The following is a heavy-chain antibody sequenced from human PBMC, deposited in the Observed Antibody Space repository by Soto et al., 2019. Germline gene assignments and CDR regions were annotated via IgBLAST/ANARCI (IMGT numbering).Heavy chain of an antibody. V-gene: IGHV3-48*02. CDR1: GFTFSRYS. CDR3: ARGGVATIFGDS. Sequence: EVQLVESGGGLVQPGGSLRVSCAASGFTFSRYSMNWVRQAPGKGLEWLSYIDSSSATRYYANSVKGRFIISRDNAKNSLYLQMNSLRDEDTALYYCARGGVATIFGDSWGQGTLVTVSS. J-gene: IGHJ4*02. CDR2: IDSSSATR. D-gene: IGHD5-12*01.